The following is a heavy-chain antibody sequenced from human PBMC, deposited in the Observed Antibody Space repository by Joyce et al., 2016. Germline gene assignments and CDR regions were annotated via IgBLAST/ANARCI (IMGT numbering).Heavy chain of an antibody. D-gene: IGHD6-19*01. J-gene: IGHJ4*02. Sequence: EVQLLESGGGLEQPGGSLRLSCAASGFTFSDYAMTWVRQAPGKGLEWVSVISASCGSTLYADPVKGRFTISRDNSKNTLYLQMNRLSAEDTAVYFCAKMYSSGWSAVDYWGQGSPVTVSS. V-gene: IGHV3-23*01. CDR2: ISASCGST. CDR1: GFTFSDYA. CDR3: AKMYSSGWSAVDY.